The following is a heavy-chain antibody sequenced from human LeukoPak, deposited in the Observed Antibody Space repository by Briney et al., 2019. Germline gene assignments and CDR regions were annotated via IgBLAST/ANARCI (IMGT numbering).Heavy chain of an antibody. CDR1: GYTFTSYG. CDR3: ARAKDILLFDP. D-gene: IGHD3-9*01. CDR2: ITSYNRNT. Sequence: ASVXXXXXAXGYTFTSYGXSWVRQAPGQGLECMVLITSYNRNTNYSQKLQRRLTMTTDTSTSTAYMELRSLRSDDTAVYYCARAKDILLFDPWGQGTLVTVSS. J-gene: IGHJ5*02. V-gene: IGHV1-18*01.